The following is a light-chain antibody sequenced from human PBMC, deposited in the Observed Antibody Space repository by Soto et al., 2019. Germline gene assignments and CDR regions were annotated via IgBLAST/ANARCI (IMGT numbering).Light chain of an antibody. CDR2: GAA. Sequence: DIQMTQSPSSLSASVGDRVAITCRASQNIGNYLNWYQQKPGKAPKVLIYGAASLQSGVPSRFSGSGSGTNFTLTINSLQPEDYATYYCQQSYNIQALTFGGGTKVEIK. V-gene: IGKV1-39*01. CDR1: QNIGNY. CDR3: QQSYNIQALT. J-gene: IGKJ4*01.